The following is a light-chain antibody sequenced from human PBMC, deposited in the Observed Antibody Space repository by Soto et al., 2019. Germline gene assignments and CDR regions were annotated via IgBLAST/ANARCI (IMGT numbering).Light chain of an antibody. J-gene: IGKJ5*01. V-gene: IGKV1-33*01. CDR3: QQYDDLPIT. Sequence: DIQMTQSPSSLSASVGDRVTITCQASQDISNYLNWYQQIQGKAPKILIYDASNLHPGVPSRFRGSGSGTEFSFNITRLQPEDVETYYCQQYDDLPITFGQGTRLEIK. CDR2: DAS. CDR1: QDISNY.